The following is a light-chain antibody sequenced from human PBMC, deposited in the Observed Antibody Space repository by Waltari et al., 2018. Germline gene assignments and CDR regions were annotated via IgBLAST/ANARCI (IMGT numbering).Light chain of an antibody. CDR1: SGSVSPSYY. CDR2: STY. CDR3: VLYVGGGIVV. J-gene: IGLJ3*02. V-gene: IGLV8-61*01. Sequence: QTVVTQEPSFSVSPGGTVTLTCGLSSGSVSPSYYPSWYQQTPGQAPRTLIHSTYTRSSGVPDRFSGYILGNKAALTITGAQADDESDYYCVLYVGGGIVVFGGGTKLTVL.